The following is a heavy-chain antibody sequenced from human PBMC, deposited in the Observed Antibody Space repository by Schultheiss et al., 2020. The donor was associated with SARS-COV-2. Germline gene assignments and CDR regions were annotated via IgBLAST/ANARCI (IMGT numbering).Heavy chain of an antibody. CDR1: GGSISSGGYY. Sequence: SETLSLTCTVSGGSISSGGYYWGWIRQPPGKGLEWIGSIYYSGSTYYNPSLKSRVTISVDTSKNQFSLKLSSVTAADTAVYYCARGQTGHMPFDYWGQGTLVTVSS. V-gene: IGHV4-39*07. CDR2: IYYSGST. CDR3: ARGQTGHMPFDY. J-gene: IGHJ4*02. D-gene: IGHD7-27*01.